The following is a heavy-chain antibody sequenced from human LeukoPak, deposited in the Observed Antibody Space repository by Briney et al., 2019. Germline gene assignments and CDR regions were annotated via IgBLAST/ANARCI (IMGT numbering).Heavy chain of an antibody. CDR1: GFTFSSYG. J-gene: IGHJ4*02. CDR3: AKGAGGIDY. CDR2: ISYDGSNK. D-gene: IGHD1-26*01. Sequence: GGSLRLSCAASGFTFSSYGMHWVRQAPGKGLEWVAVISYDGSNKYYADSVKGRFTISRDNSKNTLYLQMNSLRAEDTAVYYCAKGAGGIDYWGQGTLVTVSS. V-gene: IGHV3-30*18.